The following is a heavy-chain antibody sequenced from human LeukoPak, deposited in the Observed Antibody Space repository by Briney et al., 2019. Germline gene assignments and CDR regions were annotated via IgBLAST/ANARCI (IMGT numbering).Heavy chain of an antibody. CDR3: IRETHVGLHLEY. D-gene: IGHD3-10*02. CDR2: INTDGRVT. J-gene: IGHJ4*02. CDR1: GFIFTTYW. V-gene: IGHV3-74*03. Sequence: GGSHRLSCAASGFIFTTYWMQWVRQVPGKGLVWVARINTDGRVTTYADSVKGRFTVSRDNAENTLYLQMNDLRPEDTAVYYCIRETHVGLHLEYWGQGTLATVAS.